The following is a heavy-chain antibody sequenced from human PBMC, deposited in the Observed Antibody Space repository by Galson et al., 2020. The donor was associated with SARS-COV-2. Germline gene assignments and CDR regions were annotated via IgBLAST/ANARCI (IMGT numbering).Heavy chain of an antibody. V-gene: IGHV4-30-2*01. CDR3: ARLHYGEYAPEAFDI. J-gene: IGHJ3*02. Sequence: SETLSLTCAVSGTSISSGSYSWNWIRQPPGQGLEWIGYISHSGGTYYNPSLKSRVTISGDRSKNQVSLRLSYVTAADTAVYYCARLHYGEYAPEAFDIWGPGTRVTVAS. CDR2: ISHSGGT. D-gene: IGHD4-17*01. CDR1: GTSISSGSYS.